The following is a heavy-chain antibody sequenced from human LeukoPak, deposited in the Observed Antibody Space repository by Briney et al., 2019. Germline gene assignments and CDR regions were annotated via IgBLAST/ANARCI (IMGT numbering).Heavy chain of an antibody. Sequence: QSGGSLRLSCAASGFTFSSYSMNWVRQAPGKGLEWVSYISSSGRTIYYADSVKGRFTISRDNAKNSLYLQMNSLRAEDTAVYYCARDAKGYCSSTSCRSFDPWGQGTLVTVSS. J-gene: IGHJ5*02. V-gene: IGHV3-48*04. CDR1: GFTFSSYS. D-gene: IGHD2-2*01. CDR3: ARDAKGYCSSTSCRSFDP. CDR2: ISSSGRTI.